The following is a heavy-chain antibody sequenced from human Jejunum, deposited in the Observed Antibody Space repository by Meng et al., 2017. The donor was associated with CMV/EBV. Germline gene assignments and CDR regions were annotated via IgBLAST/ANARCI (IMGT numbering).Heavy chain of an antibody. CDR1: GFPFSDYG. CDR3: AKGDLKWELMPMDS. Sequence: FGFPFSDYGMHWVRQAPGKGLEWAAFIRPDGNDKYYGDSVQGRFTISRDNSKNTVFLQMDSLKAEDTAVYYCAKGDLKWELMPMDSWGQGTLVTVSS. V-gene: IGHV3-30*02. CDR2: IRPDGNDK. D-gene: IGHD1-26*01. J-gene: IGHJ4*02.